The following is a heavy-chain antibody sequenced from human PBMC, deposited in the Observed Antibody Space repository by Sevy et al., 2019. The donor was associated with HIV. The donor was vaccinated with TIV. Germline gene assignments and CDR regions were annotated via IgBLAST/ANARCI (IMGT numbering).Heavy chain of an antibody. Sequence: GGSLRRSCAASGFSFDDYTMNWVRQAPGKGLEWVSGITWNGDNIVYAESVNGRFTVSRDNAKTSLFLQMDSLRAEDTAVYYCARDRRGYFHKSGYLISDAFDVWGQGTLVTVSS. CDR3: ARDRRGYFHKSGYLISDAFDV. CDR2: ITWNGDNI. J-gene: IGHJ3*01. V-gene: IGHV3-20*04. CDR1: GFSFDDYT. D-gene: IGHD5-12*01.